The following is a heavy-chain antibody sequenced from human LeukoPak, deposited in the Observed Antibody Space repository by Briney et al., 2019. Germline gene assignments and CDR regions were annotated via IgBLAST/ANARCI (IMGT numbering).Heavy chain of an antibody. CDR2: INHSGST. J-gene: IGHJ4*02. CDR3: ARSYRRRFTMIVAPRGGYFDY. CDR1: GGSFSGYY. Sequence: KASETLSLTCAVYGGSFSGYYWSWIRQPPGKGLEWIGEINHSGSTNYNPSLKSRVTISVDTSKNQFSLKLSSVTAADTAVYYCARSYRRRFTMIVAPRGGYFDYWGQGTLVTVSS. D-gene: IGHD3-22*01. V-gene: IGHV4-34*01.